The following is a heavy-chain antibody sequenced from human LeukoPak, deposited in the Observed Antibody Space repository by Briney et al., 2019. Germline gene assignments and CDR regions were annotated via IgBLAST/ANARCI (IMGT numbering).Heavy chain of an antibody. D-gene: IGHD3-3*01. Sequence: SETLSLTCTVSGGSISSYYWSWIRQPPGKGLEWIGYFYYSGSTNYNPSLKSRVTISVDTSKNQFSLKLSSVTAADTAVYYCARGRVPGYWGQGTLVTVSS. V-gene: IGHV4-59*01. CDR2: FYYSGST. J-gene: IGHJ4*02. CDR1: GGSISSYY. CDR3: ARGRVPGY.